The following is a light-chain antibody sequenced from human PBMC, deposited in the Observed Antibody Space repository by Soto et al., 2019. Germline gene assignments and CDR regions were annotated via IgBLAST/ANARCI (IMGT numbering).Light chain of an antibody. CDR1: QGVSTW. Sequence: DIQMTQSPSSVSASVGDRVTITCRASQGVSTWLAWYQQKPGKAPNLLIYTASSLQSGVPSRFSGSGSETDFTLTIISLQPEDFATYYCQQTTTFPLTFGGGTKVEI. J-gene: IGKJ4*02. CDR3: QQTTTFPLT. V-gene: IGKV1D-12*01. CDR2: TAS.